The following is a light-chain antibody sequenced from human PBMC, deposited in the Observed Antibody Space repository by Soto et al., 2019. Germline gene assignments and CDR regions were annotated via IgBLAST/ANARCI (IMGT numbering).Light chain of an antibody. Sequence: QLVLTQSPSASASLGASVKLTCTLSSGHSSYAIAWHQQQPEKGPRYLMKLNSDGSHSKGDGIPDRFSGSNSGAERYLTISSLQSEDEADYYCQTWGTGTVVFGGGTKVTVL. CDR1: SGHSSYA. CDR2: LNSDGSH. V-gene: IGLV4-69*01. J-gene: IGLJ2*01. CDR3: QTWGTGTVV.